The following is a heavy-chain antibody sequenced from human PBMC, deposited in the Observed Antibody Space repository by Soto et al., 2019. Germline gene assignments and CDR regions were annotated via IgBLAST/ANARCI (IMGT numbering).Heavy chain of an antibody. J-gene: IGHJ4*02. CDR3: AKDQLPDSGWDFDY. V-gene: IGHV3-23*01. D-gene: IGHD6-19*01. Sequence: GGSLRLSCAASGFTFSTYSMSWVRQAPGKGLEWVSSIYGNGDWTFYADSVRGRFTIARDNSKNTLYLQMNSLSVEDTAQYYCAKDQLPDSGWDFDYLGRGTLVTVSS. CDR1: GFTFSTYS. CDR2: IYGNGDWT.